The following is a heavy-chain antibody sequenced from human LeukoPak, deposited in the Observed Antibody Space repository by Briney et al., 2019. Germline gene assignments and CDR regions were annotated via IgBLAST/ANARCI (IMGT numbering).Heavy chain of an antibody. CDR2: ISYDGSNK. J-gene: IGHJ4*02. V-gene: IGHV3-30*18. D-gene: IGHD1-26*01. CDR1: GFTFSSYG. Sequence: AGGSLRLSCAASGFTFSSYGMSWVRQAPGKGLEWVAVISYDGSNKYYADSVKGRFTISRDNSKNTLYLQMNSLRAEDTAVYYCAKDQDKDGAFDYWGQGTLVTVSS. CDR3: AKDQDKDGAFDY.